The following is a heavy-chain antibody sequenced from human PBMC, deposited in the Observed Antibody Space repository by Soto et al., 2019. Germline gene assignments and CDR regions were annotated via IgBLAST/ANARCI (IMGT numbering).Heavy chain of an antibody. Sequence: PGGSLRLSCAASGFTFSGFGMHWVRQAPGKGLEWVAIIWYDGSDKYYADSVRGRFTISRDNSKNTLYLQMNSLRAEDTAVYYCANGRGTVGEGYYWGQGTLVTVSS. J-gene: IGHJ4*02. CDR2: IWYDGSDK. D-gene: IGHD1-26*01. CDR1: GFTFSGFG. V-gene: IGHV3-30*02. CDR3: ANGRGTVGEGYY.